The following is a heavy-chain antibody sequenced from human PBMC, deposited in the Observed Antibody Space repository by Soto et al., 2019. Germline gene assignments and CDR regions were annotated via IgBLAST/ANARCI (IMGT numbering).Heavy chain of an antibody. CDR3: ARDDVAVAGKGWFDP. D-gene: IGHD6-19*01. Sequence: ASVKVSCKASGYTFTRYGISWVRQAPGQGLEWMGWISAYNGNTNYAQKLQGRVTMTTDASTSTAYMELRSLRSDDTAVYYCARDDVAVAGKGWFDPWGQGTLVTVSS. CDR1: GYTFTRYG. V-gene: IGHV1-18*01. J-gene: IGHJ5*02. CDR2: ISAYNGNT.